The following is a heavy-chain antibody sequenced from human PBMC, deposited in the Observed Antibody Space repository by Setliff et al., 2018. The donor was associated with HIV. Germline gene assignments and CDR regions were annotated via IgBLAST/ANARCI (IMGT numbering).Heavy chain of an antibody. CDR1: GFTFSSCW. Sequence: HSGGSLRLSCAASGFTFSSCWVTWVRQGPGKGLEGVANIKQDGSEKYYVDSVKGRFTISRDNGKNSLYLQMNSLRAEDTAVYYCASSGYNYGGYYMDVWGKGTTVTVSS. CDR3: ASSGYNYGGYYMDV. CDR2: IKQDGSEK. J-gene: IGHJ6*03. D-gene: IGHD5-18*01. V-gene: IGHV3-7*03.